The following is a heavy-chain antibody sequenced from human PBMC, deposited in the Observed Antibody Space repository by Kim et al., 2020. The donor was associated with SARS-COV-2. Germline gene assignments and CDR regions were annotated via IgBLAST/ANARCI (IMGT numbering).Heavy chain of an antibody. V-gene: IGHV3-53*01. CDR2: IWPGGDK. J-gene: IGHJ4*02. CDR1: GFVVSSYD. CDR3: ARGRSGLDY. Sequence: GGSLRLSCAASGFVVSSYDMNWVRQAPGKGLEWVAVIWPGGDKHYIDSVKGRFTISRDNSKDTVSLQMNNLRADDTGVYFCARGRSGLDYWGQGQLVTVSS.